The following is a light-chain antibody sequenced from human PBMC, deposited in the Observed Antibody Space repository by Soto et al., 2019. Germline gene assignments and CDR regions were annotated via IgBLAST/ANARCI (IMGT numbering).Light chain of an antibody. V-gene: IGLV1-44*01. CDR1: SSNIGTYR. J-gene: IGLJ1*01. CDR3: AAWDDSLNGCV. Sequence: QSVLTQPPSASGTPGQRVTISCSGSSSNIGTYRVSWYQHFPGTAPRLLIYSDNQRPSGVPDRFSASKSGASASLAISGFQSEDEAYFYCAAWDDSLNGCVFGTGTKGTVL. CDR2: SDN.